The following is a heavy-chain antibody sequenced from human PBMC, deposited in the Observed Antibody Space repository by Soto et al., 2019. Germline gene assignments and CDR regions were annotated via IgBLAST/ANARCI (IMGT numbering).Heavy chain of an antibody. Sequence: GGSLRLSCAASGFTFSSYAMSWVRQAPGKGLEWVSAISGGGGSTYYADSVKGRFTISRDNSKNTLYLQMNSLRAEDTAVYYCAKDALYPLLGSGISDYWGQGTLVTVSS. D-gene: IGHD2-2*01. J-gene: IGHJ4*02. CDR2: ISGGGGST. V-gene: IGHV3-23*01. CDR1: GFTFSSYA. CDR3: AKDALYPLLGSGISDY.